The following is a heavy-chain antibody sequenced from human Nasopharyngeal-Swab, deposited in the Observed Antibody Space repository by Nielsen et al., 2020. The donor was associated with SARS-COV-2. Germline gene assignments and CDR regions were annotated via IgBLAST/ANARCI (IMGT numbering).Heavy chain of an antibody. J-gene: IGHJ2*01. D-gene: IGHD2-2*01. Sequence: GSLRLSCAVYGGSFSGYYWSWIRQPPGKGLEWIGEINHSGSTNYNPSLKSRVTISVDTSKNQFSLKLSSVTAADTAVYYCASSPRQPPARGWYFDLWGRGTQVTVSS. CDR1: GGSFSGYY. CDR2: INHSGST. V-gene: IGHV4-34*01. CDR3: ASSPRQPPARGWYFDL.